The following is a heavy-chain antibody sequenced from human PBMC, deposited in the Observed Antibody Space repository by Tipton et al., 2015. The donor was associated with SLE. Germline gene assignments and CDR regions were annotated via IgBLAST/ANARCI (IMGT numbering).Heavy chain of an antibody. CDR3: AGWVGYCSGGTFFY. V-gene: IGHV3-30*04. D-gene: IGHD2-15*01. CDR2: ISYDGSNK. J-gene: IGHJ4*02. CDR1: GFTFRSYV. Sequence: SLRISCAASGFTFRSYVMHWVRQTPGKGLEWVAVISYDGSNKYYADSVKGRFTISRDNSKNTLYLQMNSLRAEDTAVYYCAGWVGYCSGGTFFYWGQVSLFIVSS.